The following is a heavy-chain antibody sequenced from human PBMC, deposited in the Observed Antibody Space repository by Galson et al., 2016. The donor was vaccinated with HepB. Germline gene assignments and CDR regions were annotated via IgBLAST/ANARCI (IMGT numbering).Heavy chain of an antibody. CDR3: TRDRHDDYYYYGMDV. CDR1: GFTFSNYW. CDR2: IHRDGSST. Sequence: SLRLSCAASGFTFSNYWMHWARQAPGKGLVWVSRIHRDGSSTSYADSVRGRFIISRDNAKNTVYLQMNSLRVEDTAVYHCTRDRHDDYYYYGMDVWGKGATVTVSS. J-gene: IGHJ6*04. V-gene: IGHV3-74*01. D-gene: IGHD3-3*01.